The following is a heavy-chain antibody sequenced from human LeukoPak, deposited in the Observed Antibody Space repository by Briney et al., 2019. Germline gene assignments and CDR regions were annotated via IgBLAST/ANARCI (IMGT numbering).Heavy chain of an antibody. Sequence: GGSLRLSCAASGFTFSSYWMSWVRQAPGKGLEWVANIKQDGSEKYYVDSVKGRFTISRDNAKNSLYLQMNSLRAEDTAVYYCARVGSSSMGYYYYYYMDVWGKGITVTVSS. D-gene: IGHD6-6*01. CDR1: GFTFSSYW. CDR3: ARVGSSSMGYYYYYYMDV. V-gene: IGHV3-7*01. J-gene: IGHJ6*03. CDR2: IKQDGSEK.